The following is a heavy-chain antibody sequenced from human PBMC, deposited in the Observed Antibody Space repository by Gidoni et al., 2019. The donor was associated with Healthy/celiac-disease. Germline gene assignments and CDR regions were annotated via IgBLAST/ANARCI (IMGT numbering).Heavy chain of an antibody. CDR1: GFTFSRYS. Sequence: EVQLVESGGGLVQHGGSLRLSCAASGFTFSRYSMNWVRQAPGKGLEWVSKFSSSSSTIYYADSVKGRFTISRDNAKNSLYLQMNSLRDEYTAVYYCARDHLRQKTSPFMRITSMPPRPGGMDVWGQGTTVTVSS. CDR2: FSSSSSTI. J-gene: IGHJ6*02. D-gene: IGHD6-6*01. V-gene: IGHV3-48*02. CDR3: ARDHLRQKTSPFMRITSMPPRPGGMDV.